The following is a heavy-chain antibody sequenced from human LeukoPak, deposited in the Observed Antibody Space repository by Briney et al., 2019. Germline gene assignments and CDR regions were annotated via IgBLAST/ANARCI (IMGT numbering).Heavy chain of an antibody. CDR2: IIPIFGTA. CDR1: GGTFSSYA. D-gene: IGHD3-9*01. V-gene: IGHV1-69*13. Sequence: GASVKVSCKASGGTFSSYAISWVRQAPGQGLEWMGGIIPIFGTANYAQKFQGRVTITADESTSTAYMELSSLRSEDTAVYYCARETRTIAVWGMDVWGQGTTVTVSS. J-gene: IGHJ6*02. CDR3: ARETRTIAVWGMDV.